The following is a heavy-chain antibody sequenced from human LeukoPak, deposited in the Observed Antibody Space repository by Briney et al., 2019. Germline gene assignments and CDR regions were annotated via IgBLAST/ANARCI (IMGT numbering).Heavy chain of an antibody. J-gene: IGHJ4*02. D-gene: IGHD2-21*02. CDR1: GYTFTSYD. V-gene: IGHV1-8*03. Sequence: GASVKVSCKASGYTFTSYDINWVRQATGQGLEWMGWMNPNSGNTGYAQKFQGRVTITRNTSISTAYMELSSLRSEDTAVYYCARGSTIEGDHDYWGQGTLVTVSS. CDR3: ARGSTIEGDHDY. CDR2: MNPNSGNT.